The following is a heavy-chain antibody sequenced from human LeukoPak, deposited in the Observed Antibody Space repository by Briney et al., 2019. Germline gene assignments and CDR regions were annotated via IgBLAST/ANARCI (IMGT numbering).Heavy chain of an antibody. CDR1: GFTVSSNY. V-gene: IGHV3-53*01. D-gene: IGHD6-6*01. CDR2: IYSGGST. CDR3: ARGRSIAARLVGYFDY. Sequence: GSLRLSCAASGFTVSSNYMSWVRQAPGKGLEWVSVIYSGGSTYYADSVKGRFTISRDNSKNTLYLQMNSLRAEDTAVYYCARGRSIAARLVGYFDYWGQGTLVTVSS. J-gene: IGHJ4*02.